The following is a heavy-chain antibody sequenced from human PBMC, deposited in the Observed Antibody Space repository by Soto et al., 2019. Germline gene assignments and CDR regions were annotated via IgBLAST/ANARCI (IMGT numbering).Heavy chain of an antibody. Sequence: GGSLRLSCAASGFTFSSYAMSWVRQAPGKGLEWVSAISGSGGSTYYADSVKGRFTISRDNSKNTLYLQMNSLRAEDTAVYYCAKTEDDFWSGYPEIDYWGQGTLVTVSS. CDR2: ISGSGGST. J-gene: IGHJ4*02. V-gene: IGHV3-23*01. D-gene: IGHD3-3*01. CDR3: AKTEDDFWSGYPEIDY. CDR1: GFTFSSYA.